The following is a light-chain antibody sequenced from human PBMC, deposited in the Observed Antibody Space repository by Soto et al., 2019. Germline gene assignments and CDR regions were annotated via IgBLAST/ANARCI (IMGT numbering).Light chain of an antibody. V-gene: IGLV4-60*03. CDR1: SGHSSYI. J-gene: IGLJ2*01. Sequence: QLVLTQSSSASASLGSSVKLTCTLSSGHSSYIIAWHQQQPGKAPRYLMKLEGSGSYNKGSGVPDRFSGSSSGADRYLTISNLQSEDEADYYCETWDSLVVFGGGTQLTVL. CDR3: ETWDSLVV. CDR2: LEGSGSY.